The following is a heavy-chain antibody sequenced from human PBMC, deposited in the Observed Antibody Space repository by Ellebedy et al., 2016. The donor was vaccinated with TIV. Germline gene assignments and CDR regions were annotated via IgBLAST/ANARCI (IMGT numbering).Heavy chain of an antibody. J-gene: IGHJ4*02. V-gene: IGHV3-7*01. CDR2: IKQDGSEK. CDR3: ARVPYSSGWYYYFDY. Sequence: GESLKISXAASGFTFSSYWMSWVRQAPGKGLEWVANIKQDGSEKYYVDSVKGRFTISRDNAKNSLYLQMNSLRAEDTAVYYCARVPYSSGWYYYFDYWGQGTLVTVSS. CDR1: GFTFSSYW. D-gene: IGHD6-19*01.